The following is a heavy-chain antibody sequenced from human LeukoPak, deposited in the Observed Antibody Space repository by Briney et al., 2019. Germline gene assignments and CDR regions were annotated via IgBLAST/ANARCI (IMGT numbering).Heavy chain of an antibody. CDR2: IIPILGIA. Sequence: GSSVKVSCKASGGTFSSYAISWVRQAPGQGLEWMGRIIPILGIANYAQKFQGRVTITADKSTRTAYMELSSLRSEDTAVYACASGWDLVATMDGGGVDYWGQGTLVTVSS. D-gene: IGHD5-12*01. CDR1: GGTFSSYA. V-gene: IGHV1-69*04. CDR3: ASGWDLVATMDGGGVDY. J-gene: IGHJ4*02.